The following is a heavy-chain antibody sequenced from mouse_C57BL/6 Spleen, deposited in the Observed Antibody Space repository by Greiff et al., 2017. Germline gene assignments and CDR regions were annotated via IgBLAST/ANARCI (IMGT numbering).Heavy chain of an antibody. J-gene: IGHJ1*03. CDR1: GYTFTNYW. CDR2: IYPGGGYT. Sequence: QVQLQQSGAELVRPGTSVKMSCKASGYTFTNYWIGWAKQRPGHGLEWIGDIYPGGGYTNYNEKFKGKATLTADKSSSTAYMQFSSLTSEDSAIYYCASSRVWYFDVWGTGTTVTVSS. CDR3: ASSRVWYFDV. V-gene: IGHV1-63*01.